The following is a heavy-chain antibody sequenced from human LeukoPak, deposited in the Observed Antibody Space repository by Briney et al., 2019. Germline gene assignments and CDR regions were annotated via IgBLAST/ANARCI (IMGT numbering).Heavy chain of an antibody. Sequence: GGSLRLSCAASGFTFDDYAMHWVRQAPGKGLEWVSGISWNSGSIGYADSVKGRFTISRDNAKNSLYLQMNSLRAEDTALYYRAKMGRAGIGLFDYWGQGTLVTVSS. CDR2: ISWNSGSI. V-gene: IGHV3-9*01. CDR1: GFTFDDYA. D-gene: IGHD6-13*01. CDR3: AKMGRAGIGLFDY. J-gene: IGHJ4*02.